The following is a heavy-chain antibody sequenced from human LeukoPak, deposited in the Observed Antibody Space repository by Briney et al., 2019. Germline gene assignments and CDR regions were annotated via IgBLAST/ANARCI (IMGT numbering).Heavy chain of an antibody. Sequence: ASVKVSCKASGYTFTGYYMHWVRQAPGQGLEWMGWINPNSGGTNYAQEFQGRVTMTRDTSISTAYMELSRLRSDDTAVYYCARYLVSNDAFDIWGQGTMVTVSS. V-gene: IGHV1-2*02. D-gene: IGHD5/OR15-5a*01. CDR3: ARYLVSNDAFDI. J-gene: IGHJ3*02. CDR1: GYTFTGYY. CDR2: INPNSGGT.